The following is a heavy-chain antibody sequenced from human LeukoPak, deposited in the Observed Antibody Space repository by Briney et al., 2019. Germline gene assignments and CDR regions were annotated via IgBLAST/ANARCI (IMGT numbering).Heavy chain of an antibody. J-gene: IGHJ5*02. CDR3: AKDRTGREWLFQNWFDP. Sequence: PLGGSLRLSCAASGFTFSSYAMSCVRQAPGKGLEWVSAISGSGGSTYYADSVKGRFTISRDNSKNTLYLQMNSLRAEDTAVYYCAKDRTGREWLFQNWFDPWGQGTLVTVSS. D-gene: IGHD3-3*01. CDR1: GFTFSSYA. V-gene: IGHV3-23*01. CDR2: ISGSGGST.